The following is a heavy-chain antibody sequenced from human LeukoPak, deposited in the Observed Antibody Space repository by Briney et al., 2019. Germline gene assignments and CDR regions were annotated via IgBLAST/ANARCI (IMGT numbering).Heavy chain of an antibody. D-gene: IGHD2-8*02. CDR3: AKAVWARYCTGVTCYSDY. CDR1: GFTFGSYS. J-gene: IGHJ4*02. CDR2: ISSSSSYI. V-gene: IGHV3-21*04. Sequence: GGSLRLSCAASGFTFGSYSMNWVRQAPGKGLEWVSSISSSSSYIYYADSVKGRFTISRDNSKNTVYLQMNSLRVEDTAVYYCAKAVWARYCTGVTCYSDYWGQGTLVTVSS.